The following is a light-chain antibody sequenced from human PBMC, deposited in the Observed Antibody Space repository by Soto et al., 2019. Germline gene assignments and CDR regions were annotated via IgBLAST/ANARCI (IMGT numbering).Light chain of an antibody. J-gene: IGKJ1*01. CDR1: QSISGW. CDR3: QKYNSYPWT. Sequence: DIQMTQSPSTLSASLGDRVTITFRASQSISGWLAWYPQKPGKAPKLLIYKASSLQIGVPSRFRGSGSGTEFPITISSLQPDDFATYFCQKYNSYPWTFGQGTKVDIK. V-gene: IGKV1-5*03. CDR2: KAS.